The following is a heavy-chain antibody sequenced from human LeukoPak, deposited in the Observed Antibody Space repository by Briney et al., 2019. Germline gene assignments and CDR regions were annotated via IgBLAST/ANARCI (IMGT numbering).Heavy chain of an antibody. CDR3: ARNNGMDV. CDR1: GFALSSHW. V-gene: IGHV3-7*03. CDR2: VNRDGSET. Sequence: GGSLRLSCAASGFALSSHWMTWVRQVPGRGPEWVANVNRDGSETYYLDSVKGRFTISKDNAKNSLYLQMDSLRAEDTALYHCARNNGMDVWGQGTTVIVSS. J-gene: IGHJ6*02.